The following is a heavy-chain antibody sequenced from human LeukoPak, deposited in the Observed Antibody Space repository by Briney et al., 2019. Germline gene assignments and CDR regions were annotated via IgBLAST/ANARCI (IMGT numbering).Heavy chain of an antibody. V-gene: IGHV3-21*04. J-gene: IGHJ4*02. CDR1: GFTFSSYS. D-gene: IGHD4-17*01. Sequence: PGGSLRLSCAVSGFTFSSYSMNWVRQAPGKGLEWVSSISSSSSSIYYADSVKGRFSISRDNAKNSLYLQMNNLRAEDTAVYYCARVPRYDDYGDFYYFDYWGQGTLVTVSS. CDR3: ARVPRYDDYGDFYYFDY. CDR2: ISSSSSSI.